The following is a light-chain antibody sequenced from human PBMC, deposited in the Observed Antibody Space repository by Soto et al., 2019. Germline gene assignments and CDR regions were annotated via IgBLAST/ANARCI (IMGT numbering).Light chain of an antibody. V-gene: IGKV1-39*01. CDR3: QQSYSNPRT. CDR1: QSISSY. J-gene: IGKJ1*01. CDR2: AAS. Sequence: DIQMTRGPGSVSACVGDRVTVTCLTSQSISSYLSWYQQRPGKAPKLLIYAASSLQSGVPSRFSGSGSGTAFTLTISSLQPEDFATYYCQQSYSNPRTFGQGTKVDIK.